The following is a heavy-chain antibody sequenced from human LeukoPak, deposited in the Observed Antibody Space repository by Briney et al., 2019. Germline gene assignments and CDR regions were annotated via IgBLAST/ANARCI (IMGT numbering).Heavy chain of an antibody. CDR1: GFTFDDYS. V-gene: IGHV3-9*01. J-gene: IGHJ4*02. CDR2: ISWNSGSI. CDR3: VRHSGSHLSDYDY. D-gene: IGHD1-26*01. Sequence: GGSLRLSCAASGFTFDDYSMHWVRQAPGKGLEWVSGISWNSGSIGYADSVKGRFTISRDNAKNSLYLQMNSLRAEDTALYYCVRHSGSHLSDYDYWGQGTLVTVSS.